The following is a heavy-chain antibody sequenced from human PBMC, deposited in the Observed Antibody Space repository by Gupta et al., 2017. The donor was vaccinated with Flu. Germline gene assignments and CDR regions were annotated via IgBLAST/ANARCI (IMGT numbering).Heavy chain of an antibody. CDR1: GYSFISHG. CDR3: ARISRAGYRYRGAHGDY. J-gene: IGHJ4*02. Sequence: QMQLVQSGSELKKPGASVKVSCKTSGYSFISHGLHWVRQAPGQGLEWMGWINSETGKSTYAQAFSGSFVFSWDTAVRTAYLEIRSIKAEDTAVHFWARISRAGYRYRGAHGDYWGQGTWVTVSS. CDR2: INSETGKS. D-gene: IGHD3-16*02. V-gene: IGHV7-4-1*01.